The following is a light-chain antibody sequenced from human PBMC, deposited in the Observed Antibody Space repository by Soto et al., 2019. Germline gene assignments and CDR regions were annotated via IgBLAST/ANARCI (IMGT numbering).Light chain of an antibody. J-gene: IGKJ1*01. CDR2: RTS. CDR1: QNVAGD. V-gene: IGKV3-15*01. CDR3: QEYNGRSS. Sequence: RVTTQSPATLSVSPGERATLSCRASQNVAGDLAWYQQKPGQAPRLLIYRTSNRATGIPARFSGSGSGTEFTLTISSLQSEDFAVYYCQEYNGRSSFGQGTKVEIK.